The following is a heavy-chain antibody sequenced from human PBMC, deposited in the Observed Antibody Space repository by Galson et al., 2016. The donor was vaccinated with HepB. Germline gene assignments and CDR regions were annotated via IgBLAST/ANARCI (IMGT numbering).Heavy chain of an antibody. J-gene: IGHJ4*02. D-gene: IGHD4-11*01. CDR1: GFTFNTYA. CDR2: ISYDGSNK. CDR3: STDPYSYYMGIRYFDY. Sequence: SLRLSCAASGFTFNTYAVHWVRQAPGKGLEWVAVISYDGSNKFYGDSVKGRFTISRDNSKNMLYLQMNDVRTEDTAVYFCSTDPYSYYMGIRYFDYWGQGTLVTVSS. V-gene: IGHV3-30-3*01.